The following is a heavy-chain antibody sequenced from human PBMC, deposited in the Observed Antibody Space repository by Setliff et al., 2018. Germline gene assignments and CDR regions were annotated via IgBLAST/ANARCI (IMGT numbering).Heavy chain of an antibody. CDR1: GYIFTNYY. Sequence: ASVKVSCKTSGYIFTNYYIHWVRQAPGQGLEWMGWINANTGGTREVQKFQGRVTMTRDTSIDTAYMEVNRLTYDDTAVYYCARDSPEMVAPPAAHCFDPWGQGTLVTVSS. CDR2: INANTGGT. D-gene: IGHD2-15*01. J-gene: IGHJ5*02. CDR3: ARDSPEMVAPPAAHCFDP. V-gene: IGHV1-2*02.